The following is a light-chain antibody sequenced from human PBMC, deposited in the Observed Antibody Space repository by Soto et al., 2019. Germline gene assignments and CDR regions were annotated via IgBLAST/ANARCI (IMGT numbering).Light chain of an antibody. J-gene: IGLJ2*01. CDR1: SSNIGAGYD. V-gene: IGLV1-40*01. CDR3: QYYDSSLSGYVV. CDR2: GNS. Sequence: QSVLTQPPSVSGATGQRVTISCTGSSSNIGAGYDVHWYQQLPGTAPKLLIYGNSNRPSGVPDRFSGSKSGTSASLAITGLQAEDEADYYCQYYDSSLSGYVVFGGGTQLTVL.